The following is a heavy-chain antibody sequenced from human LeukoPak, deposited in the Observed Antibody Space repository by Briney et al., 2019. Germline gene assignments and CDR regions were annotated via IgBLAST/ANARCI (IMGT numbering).Heavy chain of an antibody. Sequence: PSETLSLTCTVSGGSISSYYWSWIRQPPGKGLEWIGYIYYSGSTNYNPSLKSRVTISVDTSKNQFSLKLSSVTAADTAVYYCARVDRFGEYPFDYWGQGTLVTVSS. CDR1: GGSISSYY. V-gene: IGHV4-59*01. D-gene: IGHD3-10*01. CDR3: ARVDRFGEYPFDY. CDR2: IYYSGST. J-gene: IGHJ4*02.